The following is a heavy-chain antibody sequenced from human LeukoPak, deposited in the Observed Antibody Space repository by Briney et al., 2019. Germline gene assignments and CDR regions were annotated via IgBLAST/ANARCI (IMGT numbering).Heavy chain of an antibody. CDR2: ISSSSSTI. CDR3: AKAPRLVYFDY. V-gene: IGHV3-48*01. D-gene: IGHD6-19*01. Sequence: GGSLRLSCAASGFTFSSYSMNWVRQAPGKGLEWVSHISSSSSTIYYADSVKGRFTISRDNSKNTLYLQMNSLRAEDTAVYYCAKAPRLVYFDYWGQGTLVTVSS. J-gene: IGHJ4*02. CDR1: GFTFSSYS.